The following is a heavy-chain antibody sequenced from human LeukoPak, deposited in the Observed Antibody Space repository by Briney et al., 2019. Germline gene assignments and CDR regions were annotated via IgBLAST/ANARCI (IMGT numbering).Heavy chain of an antibody. CDR1: GVTLSNYA. J-gene: IGHJ4*02. CDR2: INKDGGEK. Sequence: PGGSLRLSCVASGVTLSNYAMSWARQAPGKGLEWVANINKDGGEKYYVDSVKGRFTISRDNAKNSLYLQMNSLRADDTAVYYCVKDSPPRYSGSPPAYWGQGTLVTVSS. CDR3: VKDSPPRYSGSPPAY. V-gene: IGHV3-7*03. D-gene: IGHD1-26*01.